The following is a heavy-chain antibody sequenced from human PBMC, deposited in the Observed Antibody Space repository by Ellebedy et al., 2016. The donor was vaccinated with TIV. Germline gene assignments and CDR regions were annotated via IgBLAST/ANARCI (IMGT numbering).Heavy chain of an antibody. CDR3: VGPHWLVYS. Sequence: GESLKISCAASGLTFSSHAMSWVRQAPGKGLEWVSSISGSGGNTYYADSVKGRFTISRDNSKDTLYPQVNSLRAEDTAVYYCVGPHWLVYSWGQGTLVTVSS. CDR2: ISGSGGNT. D-gene: IGHD6-19*01. CDR1: GLTFSSHA. V-gene: IGHV3-23*01. J-gene: IGHJ5*02.